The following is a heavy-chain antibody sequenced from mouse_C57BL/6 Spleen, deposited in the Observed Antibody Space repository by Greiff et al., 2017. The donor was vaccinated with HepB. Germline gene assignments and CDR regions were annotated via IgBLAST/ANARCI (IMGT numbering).Heavy chain of an antibody. V-gene: IGHV1-72*01. CDR2: IDPNSGGT. D-gene: IGHD1-1*01. CDR1: GYTFTSYW. J-gene: IGHJ2*01. CDR3: ARYPITTVVATGFDY. Sequence: QVQLQQPGAELVKPGASVKLSCKASGYTFTSYWMHWVKQRPGRGLEWIGRIDPNSGGTKYNEKFKSTATLTVYKPSSTAYMQLSSLTSEDSAVYYCARYPITTVVATGFDYWGQGTTLTVSS.